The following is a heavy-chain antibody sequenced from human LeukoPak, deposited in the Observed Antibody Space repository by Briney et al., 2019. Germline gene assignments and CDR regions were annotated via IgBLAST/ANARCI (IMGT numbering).Heavy chain of an antibody. J-gene: IGHJ5*02. V-gene: IGHV4-59*01. CDR1: GDSISLYY. CDR3: AREGCSGGSCYSGAHHWFDP. CDR2: IYYSGIT. D-gene: IGHD2-15*01. Sequence: SETLSLTCTVSGDSISLYYWSWIRQPPGKGLEWIGYIYYSGITNYNPSLKSRVTISVDTSKNQSSLKLSSVTAAATAVYYCAREGCSGGSCYSGAHHWFDPWGQGTLVTVSS.